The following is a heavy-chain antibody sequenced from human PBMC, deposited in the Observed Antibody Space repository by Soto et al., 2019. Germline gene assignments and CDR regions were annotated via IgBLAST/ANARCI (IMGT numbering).Heavy chain of an antibody. CDR2: IYDGGST. CDR1: GGSISSGDYY. D-gene: IGHD7-27*01. V-gene: IGHV4-30-4*01. Sequence: SETLSLTCTVSGGSISSGDYYWSWIRQSPGRGLERIGHIYDGGSTYSNPSLRSRVSISVDTSKTQLSLDLSSVTAADTAVYYCARGPSGDKVDYWGQGALVTVS. CDR3: ARGPSGDKVDY. J-gene: IGHJ4*02.